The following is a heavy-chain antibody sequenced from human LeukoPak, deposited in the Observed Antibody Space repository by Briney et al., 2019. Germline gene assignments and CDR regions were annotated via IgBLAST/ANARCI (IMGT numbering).Heavy chain of an antibody. Sequence: GGSLRLSCAASGFTFSDYTMNWVRQAPGKGLEWVSSISSGGTYKYYADSVKGRFTISRDNSKNTLYLQMNSLRAEDTAVYYCARGLRYSGYEYYYYGMDVWGQGTTVTVSS. V-gene: IGHV3-21*01. CDR3: ARGLRYSGYEYYYYGMDV. J-gene: IGHJ6*02. CDR1: GFTFSDYT. D-gene: IGHD5-12*01. CDR2: ISSGGTYK.